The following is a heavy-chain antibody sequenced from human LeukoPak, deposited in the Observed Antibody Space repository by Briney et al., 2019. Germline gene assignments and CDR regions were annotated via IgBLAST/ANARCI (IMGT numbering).Heavy chain of an antibody. V-gene: IGHV4-59*08. J-gene: IGHJ4*02. CDR2: IYYSGSP. D-gene: IGHD5-18*01. CDR3: AKYSYGYSSSFDD. CDR1: GDSISSNY. Sequence: SETLSLTCTVSGDSISSNYWSWIRQPPGKGLECIGCIYYSGSPNYNPSLKSRVTISVDTSKNQFSLKLRSVTAADTAVYYCAKYSYGYSSSFDDWGQGTLVTVSS.